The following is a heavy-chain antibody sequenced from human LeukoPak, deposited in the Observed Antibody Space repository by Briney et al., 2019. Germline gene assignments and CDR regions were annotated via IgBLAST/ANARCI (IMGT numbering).Heavy chain of an antibody. J-gene: IGHJ5*02. CDR2: IIPIFGTA. CDR3: ARDGSDYDFWSGYYTSNWFDP. D-gene: IGHD3-3*01. Sequence: GASVKVSCKASGGTFSSYAISWVRQAPGQGLEWMGGIIPIFGTANYAQKFQGRVTITADKSTSTAYMELSSLRSEDTAVYYCARDGSDYDFWSGYYTSNWFDPWGQGTPVTVSS. V-gene: IGHV1-69*06. CDR1: GGTFSSYA.